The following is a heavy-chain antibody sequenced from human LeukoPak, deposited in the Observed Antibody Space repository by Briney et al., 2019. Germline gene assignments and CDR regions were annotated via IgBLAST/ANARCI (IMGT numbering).Heavy chain of an antibody. V-gene: IGHV3-21*01. Sequence: GGSLRLSCAASGFTFSSYSMNWVRQAPGKGLEWVSSISSSSSYIYYADSVKGRFTISRDNAKNSLYLQMNSLRAEDTAVYYCARDLGGYCSGGSCPRDYWGQGTLVTVSS. CDR1: GFTFSSYS. CDR3: ARDLGGYCSGGSCPRDY. CDR2: ISSSSSYI. D-gene: IGHD2-15*01. J-gene: IGHJ4*02.